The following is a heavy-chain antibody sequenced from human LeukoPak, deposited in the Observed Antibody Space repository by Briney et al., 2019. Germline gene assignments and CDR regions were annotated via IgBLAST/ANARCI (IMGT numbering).Heavy chain of an antibody. CDR3: ARVMATISQDYFDF. J-gene: IGHJ4*02. CDR2: ISHDGSNK. CDR1: GFTVNTNY. D-gene: IGHD5-24*01. V-gene: IGHV3-30*04. Sequence: GGSLRLSCAASGFTVNTNYMSWVRQAPGKGLEWVAVISHDGSNKYYADSVKGRFTISRDNSKNTLFLQMNSLRAEDTAVYYCARVMATISQDYFDFWGQGTLVTVSS.